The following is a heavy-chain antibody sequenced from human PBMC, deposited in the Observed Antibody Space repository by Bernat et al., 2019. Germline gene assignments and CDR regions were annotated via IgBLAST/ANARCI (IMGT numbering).Heavy chain of an antibody. D-gene: IGHD5-24*01. V-gene: IGHV3-23*01. Sequence: EVQLLESGGGLVQPGGSLRLSCAASGFIFKNYAFNWVRQAPGKGLEWVSSTSAAGTHYADSLQGRFTISRDNSKDTLYLQINSLRAEDTAVYYCARGDGAGWLIGNWVGVSGYFDYWGQGTLVTVSS. J-gene: IGHJ4*02. CDR3: ARGDGAGWLIGNWVGVSGYFDY. CDR1: GFIFKNYA. CDR2: TSAAGT.